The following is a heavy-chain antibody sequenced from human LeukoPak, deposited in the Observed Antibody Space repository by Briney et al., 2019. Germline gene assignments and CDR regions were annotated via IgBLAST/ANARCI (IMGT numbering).Heavy chain of an antibody. CDR1: GFNVSSYW. Sequence: GGSLRLSCAASGFNVSSYWMSWVRQAPGKGLEWVANIKQDGSERYYVDSVKGRFTIFRDNAKNSLYLQMNSLRAEDTAMYYCARESGWYRFDTWGQGTLVSVSS. J-gene: IGHJ5*02. V-gene: IGHV3-7*01. CDR3: ARESGWYRFDT. CDR2: IKQDGSER. D-gene: IGHD6-19*01.